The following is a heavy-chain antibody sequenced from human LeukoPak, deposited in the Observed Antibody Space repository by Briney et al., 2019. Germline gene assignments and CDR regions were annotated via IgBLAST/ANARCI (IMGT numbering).Heavy chain of an antibody. CDR3: ARDLDPFVSAFDV. CDR1: GFTFSSFW. Sequence: GGSLRLSCAASGFTFSSFWMSWVRQAPGKGLEWVANIQQDGSEKYYVDSVKGRFTISRDNAKNSLYLQMNSLRAEDTAVYYCARDLDPFVSAFDVWGQGTIVTVSS. V-gene: IGHV3-7*01. D-gene: IGHD2/OR15-2a*01. J-gene: IGHJ3*01. CDR2: IQQDGSEK.